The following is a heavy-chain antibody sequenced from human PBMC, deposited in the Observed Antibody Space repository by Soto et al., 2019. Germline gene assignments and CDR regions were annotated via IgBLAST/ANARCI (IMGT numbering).Heavy chain of an antibody. CDR1: GFTFSSYS. Sequence: EVQLVESGGGLVQPGGSLRLSCAASGFTFSSYSMSWVRQAPGKGLEWVSYISSTSSTIYYADSVKGRFTISRDNAKNSLYLQMSSRRDEDTAVYYCARGWGCSGGSCYSDCWGQGTLVTVSS. CDR2: ISSTSSTI. CDR3: ARGWGCSGGSCYSDC. D-gene: IGHD2-15*01. V-gene: IGHV3-48*02. J-gene: IGHJ4*02.